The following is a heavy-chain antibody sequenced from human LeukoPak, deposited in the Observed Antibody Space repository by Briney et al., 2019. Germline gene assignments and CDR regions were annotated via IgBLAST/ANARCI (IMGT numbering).Heavy chain of an antibody. CDR2: IYHSGST. Sequence: PSQTLSLTCAVSGGSISSGGYSWSWIRQPPGKGLEWIGYIYHSGSTYYNPSLKSRVTISVDTSKNQFSLKLSSVTAADTAVYYCASLSSGWSSNWFDPWGQGTLVTVSS. CDR1: GGSISSGGYS. CDR3: ASLSSGWSSNWFDP. D-gene: IGHD6-19*01. J-gene: IGHJ5*02. V-gene: IGHV4-30-2*05.